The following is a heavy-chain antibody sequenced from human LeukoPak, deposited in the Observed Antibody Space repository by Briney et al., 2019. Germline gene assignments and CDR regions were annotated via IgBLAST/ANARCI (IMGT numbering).Heavy chain of an antibody. CDR2: LSGSGGGT. CDR1: NHG. Sequence: NHGISRDKKAPRKGLECGTGLSGSGGGTNYADSVQGRFTISRDNPKNTLYLQMNSLRAEDTAVYFCAKRGVVIRVFLVGFHKEAYYFDSWGQGALVTVSS. CDR3: AKRGVVIRVFLVGFHKEAYYFDS. J-gene: IGHJ4*02. V-gene: IGHV3-23*01. D-gene: IGHD3-10*01.